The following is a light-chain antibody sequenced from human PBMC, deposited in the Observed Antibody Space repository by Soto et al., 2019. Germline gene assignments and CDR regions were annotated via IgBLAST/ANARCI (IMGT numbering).Light chain of an antibody. V-gene: IGKV1-9*01. Sequence: DIQLTQSPSFLPASVGDRVTITCRASQGISSYLAWYQQKPGKAPKPLIYAASTLQSGVPSRFSGSGSGTEFTLTISSLQPEDFATYYCQQLNSYPPFTFGGGTKVEIK. CDR3: QQLNSYPPFT. CDR1: QGISSY. CDR2: AAS. J-gene: IGKJ4*01.